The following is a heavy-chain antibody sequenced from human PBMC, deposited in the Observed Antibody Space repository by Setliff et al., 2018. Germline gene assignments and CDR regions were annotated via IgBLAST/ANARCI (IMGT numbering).Heavy chain of an antibody. J-gene: IGHJ4*02. V-gene: IGHV1-69*13. CDR2: IIPIFGTA. Sequence: SVKVSCKASGGTFSSYAISWVRQAPGQGLEWMGGIIPIFGTANYAQKFQGRVTITADESTSTAYMELSSLRSEDTAVYYCARVFYYGSGSYLYYFDSWGQGTLVTSPQ. CDR1: GGTFSSYA. D-gene: IGHD3-10*01. CDR3: ARVFYYGSGSYLYYFDS.